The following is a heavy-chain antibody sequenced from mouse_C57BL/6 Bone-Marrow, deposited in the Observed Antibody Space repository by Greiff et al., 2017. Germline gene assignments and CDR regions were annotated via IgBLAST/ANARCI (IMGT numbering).Heavy chain of an antibody. CDR1: GFTFSSYA. CDR3: AREGYYGSSHY. V-gene: IGHV5-4*01. J-gene: IGHJ2*01. CDR2: ISDGGSYT. D-gene: IGHD1-1*01. Sequence: EVQLVESGGGLVKPGGSLKLSCAASGFTFSSYAMSWVRQTPEKRLEWVATISDGGSYTYYPDNVKGRFTISRDNAKNNLYLQMSHLKSEDTAMYYCAREGYYGSSHYWGPGTTLTVSS.